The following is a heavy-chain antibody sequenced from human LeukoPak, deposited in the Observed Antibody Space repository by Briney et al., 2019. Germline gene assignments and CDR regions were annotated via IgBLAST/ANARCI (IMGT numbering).Heavy chain of an antibody. CDR1: GGSFSGYY. J-gene: IGHJ4*02. CDR3: ARGSPPVRGWSVLYY. V-gene: IGHV4-34*01. Sequence: SETLSLTCAVYGGSFSGYYWTWIRQPPGKGLEWIGEINHSGSTNYNPSLKSRVTISVDTSKNQFSLKLSSVTAADTAVYYCARGSPPVRGWSVLYYWGQGTLVTVSS. CDR2: INHSGST. D-gene: IGHD6-19*01.